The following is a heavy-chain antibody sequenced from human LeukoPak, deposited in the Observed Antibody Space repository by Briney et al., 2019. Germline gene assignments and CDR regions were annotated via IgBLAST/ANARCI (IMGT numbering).Heavy chain of an antibody. CDR1: GIDISYHY. CDR2: IHTGGTT. CDR3: ARAGNTGAFDI. V-gene: IGHV3-53*01. J-gene: IGHJ3*02. Sequence: GGSPRLSCVASGIDISYHYVGWVRQAPGKGLEWVSVIHTGGTTHYADSVKGRFTISKDNSNNTVYLQMNSVRVEDTAVYYCARAGNTGAFDIWGQGTMVTVSS. D-gene: IGHD1-14*01.